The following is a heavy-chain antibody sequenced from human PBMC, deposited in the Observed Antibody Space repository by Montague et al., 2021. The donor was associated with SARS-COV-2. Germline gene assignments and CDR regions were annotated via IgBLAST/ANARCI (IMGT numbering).Heavy chain of an antibody. Sequence: SETLSLTCTVSGDSISTSQYYWGWIRQPPGKGLEWIGTIYYSGSTYYNPSLQIRVTISADTSKNQFSLRLSSVTAADAAVYYCASLNIVARTDYYYGTDVWGRGTTVTVSS. CDR2: IYYSGST. CDR3: ASLNIVARTDYYYGTDV. J-gene: IGHJ6*02. CDR1: GDSISTSQYY. V-gene: IGHV4-39*01. D-gene: IGHD5-12*01.